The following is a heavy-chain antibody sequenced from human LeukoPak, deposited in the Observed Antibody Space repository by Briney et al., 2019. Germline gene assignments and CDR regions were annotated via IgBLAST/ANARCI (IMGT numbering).Heavy chain of an antibody. J-gene: IGHJ4*02. V-gene: IGHV1-2*06. CDR1: GYTFIDYY. CDR2: INPKSGGT. CDR3: ARETYNGRYYYFDY. Sequence: GASVKVSCKASGYTFIDYYIHWVRQAPGQGLEWMGRINPKSGGTNHAQKFQSRVTMTRDTSISTAYMELSSLRSDDTAVYFCARETYNGRYYYFDYWGQGTLVTVSS. D-gene: IGHD1-26*01.